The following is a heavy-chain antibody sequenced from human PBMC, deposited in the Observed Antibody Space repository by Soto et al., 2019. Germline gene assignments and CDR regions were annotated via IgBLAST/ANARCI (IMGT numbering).Heavy chain of an antibody. Sequence: GGSLRLSCAASGFSFSSYGMHWVRQAPGKGLEWVAVISYDGHNEYYADSVKGRFTVSGDISKDTLYLQRNGLRAEDTAVYFCAKDRNTVTALGDYWGQGTLVTVSS. CDR1: GFSFSSYG. CDR3: AKDRNTVTALGDY. V-gene: IGHV3-30*18. D-gene: IGHD4-4*01. CDR2: ISYDGHNE. J-gene: IGHJ4*02.